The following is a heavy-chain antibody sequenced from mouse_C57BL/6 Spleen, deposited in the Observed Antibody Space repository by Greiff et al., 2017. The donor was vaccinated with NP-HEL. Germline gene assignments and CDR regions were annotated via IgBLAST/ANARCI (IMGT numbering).Heavy chain of an antibody. CDR2: ISNGGGST. D-gene: IGHD2-1*01. V-gene: IGHV5-12*01. CDR1: GFTFSDYY. Sequence: EVKVVESGGGLVQPGGSLKLSCAASGFTFSDYYMYWVRQTPEKRLEWVAYISNGGGSTYYPDTVKGRFTISRDNAKNTLYLQMSRLKSEDTAMYYCARQGDYGNDYWGQGTTLTVSS. CDR3: ARQGDYGNDY. J-gene: IGHJ2*01.